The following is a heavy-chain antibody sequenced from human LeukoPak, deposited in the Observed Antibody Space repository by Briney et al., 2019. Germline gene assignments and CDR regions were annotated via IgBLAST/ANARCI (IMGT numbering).Heavy chain of an antibody. CDR2: VRYDGSNQ. CDR1: GFVFSYYG. J-gene: IGHJ4*02. Sequence: GGSLRLSCAASGFVFSYYGMHCVRQAPGKGLEWVAFVRYDGSNQYYADAVKGRFTISRDNSKNALYLQMNSLRAEDTAVYSCAKESGGGYLSEGPNYWGLGTLVTVSS. D-gene: IGHD2-8*02. V-gene: IGHV3-30*02. CDR3: AKESGGGYLSEGPNY.